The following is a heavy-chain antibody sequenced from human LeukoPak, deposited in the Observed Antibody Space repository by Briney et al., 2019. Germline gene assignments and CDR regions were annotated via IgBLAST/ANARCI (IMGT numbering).Heavy chain of an antibody. CDR1: GFTFSSYG. CDR3: AGSNFGAAAGAFDI. Sequence: PGRSLRLSCAASGFTFSSYGMHWVRQAPGKGLEWVAVIWYDGSNKYYADSVKGRFTISRDNSKNTLYLQMNSLRAEDTAVYYCAGSNFGAAAGAFDIWGQGTMVTVSS. D-gene: IGHD6-13*01. CDR2: IWYDGSNK. V-gene: IGHV3-33*01. J-gene: IGHJ3*02.